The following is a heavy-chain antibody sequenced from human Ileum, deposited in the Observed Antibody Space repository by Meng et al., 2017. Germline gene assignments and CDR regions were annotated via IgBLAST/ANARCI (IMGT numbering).Heavy chain of an antibody. CDR3: ARGTGIAVAGPFGY. D-gene: IGHD6-19*01. CDR1: GSTLIRHI. J-gene: IGHJ4*02. V-gene: IGHV1-69*02. Sequence: QVQLVQAWAEVKTPGSLVKGSSNASGSTLIRHIISWVRQATGQGLEWMGRIIPILGIANYAQKFQGRVTITADKSTSTAYMELSSLRSEDTAVYYCARGTGIAVAGPFGYWGQGTLVTVSS. CDR2: IIPILGIA.